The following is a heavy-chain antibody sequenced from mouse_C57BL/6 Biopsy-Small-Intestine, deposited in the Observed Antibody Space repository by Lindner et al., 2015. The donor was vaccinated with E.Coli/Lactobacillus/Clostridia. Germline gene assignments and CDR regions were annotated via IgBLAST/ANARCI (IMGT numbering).Heavy chain of an antibody. J-gene: IGHJ2*01. V-gene: IGHV1-18*01. CDR2: INPNNGTT. CDR1: GFTFTDYN. CDR3: ARGGYYDSDGSFDY. D-gene: IGHD2-4*01. Sequence: VQLQESGPELVKPGASVKISCKASGFTFTDYNMDWVKQSHGKSLEWIGDINPNNGTTVYNQKFKGKATLTVDKSSSTAYMELRSLSSEDTAVYYCARGGYYDSDGSFDYWGQGTTLTVSS.